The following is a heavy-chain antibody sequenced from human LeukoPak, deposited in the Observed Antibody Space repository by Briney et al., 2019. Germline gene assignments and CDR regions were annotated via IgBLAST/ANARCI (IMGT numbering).Heavy chain of an antibody. V-gene: IGHV4-34*01. Sequence: SETLSLTCAVYGGSFSGYYWSWIRQPPGKGLEWIGEINHSGSTNYNPSLKSRVTISVDTSKNQFSLKLSSVTAADTAVYYCARGSRPTPLDYWGQGTLVTVSS. D-gene: IGHD2-2*01. CDR3: ARGSRPTPLDY. J-gene: IGHJ4*02. CDR2: INHSGST. CDR1: GGSFSGYY.